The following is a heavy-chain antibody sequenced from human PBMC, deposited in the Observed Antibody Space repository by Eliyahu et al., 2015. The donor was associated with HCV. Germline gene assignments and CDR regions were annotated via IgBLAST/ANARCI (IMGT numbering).Heavy chain of an antibody. J-gene: IGHJ5*02. CDR2: XSGSGGST. D-gene: IGHD1-1*01. CDR1: GFXFSXXA. Sequence: EVQLLESGGGLVQPGGSLRLSCAASGFXFSXXAMSWVRQAPGKGLEWVSAXSGSGGSTYYADSVKGRFTISRDNSKNTLYLQMNSLRAEDTAVYYCAKGDNWNWFDPWGQGTLVTVSS. CDR3: AKGDNWNWFDP. V-gene: IGHV3-23*01.